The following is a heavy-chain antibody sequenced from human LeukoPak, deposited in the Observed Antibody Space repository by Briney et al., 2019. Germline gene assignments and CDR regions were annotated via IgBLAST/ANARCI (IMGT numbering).Heavy chain of an antibody. D-gene: IGHD1-26*01. Sequence: SETLSLTCTVSGGSFSSGRNYRSWIRQPAGKGLEWIGRIYTSGSTNYNPSLKSRVTVSVDTSRNQFSLKLSSVTAADTAVYYCTRGPYSVSYYQLDYWGQGTLVTVSS. V-gene: IGHV4-61*02. CDR1: GGSFSSGRNY. CDR3: TRGPYSVSYYQLDY. CDR2: IYTSGST. J-gene: IGHJ4*02.